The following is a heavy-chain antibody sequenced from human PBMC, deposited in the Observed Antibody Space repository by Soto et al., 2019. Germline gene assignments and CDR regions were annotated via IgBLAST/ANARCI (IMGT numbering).Heavy chain of an antibody. CDR3: ARVAY. CDR1: GFTFSNYG. V-gene: IGHV3-21*01. Sequence: GGSLRLSCAASGFTFSNYGMNWVRQAPGKGLEWVSSISSASSETWYADSVKGRFIISRDNAQSSLFLQMNTLRPEDSAIYYCARVAYWGPGTQVTVSS. CDR2: ISSASSET. J-gene: IGHJ4*02.